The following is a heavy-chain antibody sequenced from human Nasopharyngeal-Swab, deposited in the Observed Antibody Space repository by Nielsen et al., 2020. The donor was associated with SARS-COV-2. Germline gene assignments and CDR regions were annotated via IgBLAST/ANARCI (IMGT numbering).Heavy chain of an antibody. V-gene: IGHV4-61*08. CDR1: GGFISSGDYY. CDR2: IYYSGST. Sequence: AGTLSLTCTVFGGFISSGDYYWSWIRQPPGKGLEWIGYIYYSGSTNYNPSLKSRVSISEDTSENQYSLRLSSVTAADTAVYYCARVSGYCSGDSCYGNFYYYGMDVWGQGTTVTVSS. CDR3: ARVSGYCSGDSCYGNFYYYGMDV. J-gene: IGHJ6*02. D-gene: IGHD2-15*01.